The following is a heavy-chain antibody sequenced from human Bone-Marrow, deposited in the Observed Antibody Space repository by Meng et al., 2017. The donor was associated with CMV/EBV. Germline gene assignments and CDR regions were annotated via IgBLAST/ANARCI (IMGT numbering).Heavy chain of an antibody. D-gene: IGHD6-6*01. CDR1: GGSFSGYY. CDR2: INHSGST. V-gene: IGHV4-34*01. CDR3: ARGSLRIAARRREGGAFDI. Sequence: SETLSLTCAVYGGSFSGYYWSWIRQPPGKGLEWIGEINHSGSTNYNPSLKSRVTISVDTSKNQFSLKLSSVTAADTAVYYCARGSLRIAARRREGGAFDIWGQGTMVTV. J-gene: IGHJ3*02.